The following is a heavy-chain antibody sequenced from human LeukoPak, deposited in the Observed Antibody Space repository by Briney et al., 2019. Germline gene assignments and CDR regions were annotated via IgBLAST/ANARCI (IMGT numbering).Heavy chain of an antibody. V-gene: IGHV3-11*04. D-gene: IGHD3-3*01. CDR1: GFTFSDYY. CDR3: ASVRSITIFGVVNSYMDV. J-gene: IGHJ6*03. CDR2: ISSSGSTI. Sequence: GGSLRLSCAASGFTFSDYYMSWIRQAPGKGLEWVSYISSSGSTIYYADSVKGRFTISRDNAKNSLYLQMNSLRAEDTAVYYCASVRSITIFGVVNSYMDVWGKGTTVTVSS.